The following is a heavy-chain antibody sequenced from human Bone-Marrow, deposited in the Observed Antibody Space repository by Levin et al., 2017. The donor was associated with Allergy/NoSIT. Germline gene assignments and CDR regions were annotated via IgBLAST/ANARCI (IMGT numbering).Heavy chain of an antibody. V-gene: IGHV4-39*01. CDR2: IYYSGST. CDR1: GGSISSSSYY. D-gene: IGHD6-13*01. J-gene: IGHJ3*02. Sequence: SETLSLTCTVSGGSISSSSYYWGWIRQPPGKGLEWIGSIYYSGSTYYNPSLKSRVTISVDTSKNQFSLKLSSVTAADTAVYYCARARSWPGGRAFDIWGQGTMVTVSS. CDR3: ARARSWPGGRAFDI.